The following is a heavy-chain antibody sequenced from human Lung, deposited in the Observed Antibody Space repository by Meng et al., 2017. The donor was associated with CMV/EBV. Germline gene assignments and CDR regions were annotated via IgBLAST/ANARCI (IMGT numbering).Heavy chain of an antibody. CDR3: ARANYYGMDV. V-gene: IGHV4-30-4*08. Sequence: LXCTVSGGSISSDNYYWSWIRQPPGKGLEWIGYIYYTGRTYYNPSLKSRLTISIDTSKNQSTLKLSSVTAADTAVYYCARANYYGMDVWGQGTTVTVSS. CDR1: GGSISSDNYY. J-gene: IGHJ6*02. CDR2: IYYTGRT.